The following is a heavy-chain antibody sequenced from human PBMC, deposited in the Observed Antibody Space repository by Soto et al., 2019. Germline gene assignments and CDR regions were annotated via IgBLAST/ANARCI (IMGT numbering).Heavy chain of an antibody. Sequence: QVQLVESGGGVVQPGRSLRLSCAASGFTFSSYAMHWVRQAPGKGLEWVAVISYDGNNKYYADSVKGRFTGSRDNSENTVYLHMDSLRAEATSVYNCAREYPYDSSGYSRSYWGRGTLVAVSS. CDR3: AREYPYDSSGYSRSY. CDR1: GFTFSSYA. CDR2: ISYDGNNK. D-gene: IGHD3-22*01. J-gene: IGHJ1*01. V-gene: IGHV3-30-3*01.